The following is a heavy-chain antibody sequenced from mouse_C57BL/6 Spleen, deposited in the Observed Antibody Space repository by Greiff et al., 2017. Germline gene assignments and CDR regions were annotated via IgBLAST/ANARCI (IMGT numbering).Heavy chain of an antibody. D-gene: IGHD2-4*01. V-gene: IGHV1-50*01. CDR1: GYTFTSYW. CDR2: IDPSDSYT. J-gene: IGHJ4*01. Sequence: QVQLQQPGAELVKPGASVKLSCKASGYTFTSYWMQWVKQRPGPGLEWIGEIDPSDSYTNYNQKFKGKATLTVDTSSSTAYMQLSSLTSEDSAVYYCARRGYDYDGYYYAMDYWGQGTSVTVSS. CDR3: ARRGYDYDGYYYAMDY.